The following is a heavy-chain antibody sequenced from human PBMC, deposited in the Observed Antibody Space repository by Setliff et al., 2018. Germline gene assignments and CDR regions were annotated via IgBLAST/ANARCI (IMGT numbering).Heavy chain of an antibody. CDR2: INTKTATP. J-gene: IGHJ3*01. Sequence: ASVKVSCKAPGYTFTSYGISWVRQAPGQGLDWMGWINTKTATPSHAQGFTGRFVFPLDTSASTAHLQIDSLTSEDTAVYYCARDLPTEYETIRDTFDVWGQGTKVTVSS. D-gene: IGHD2-21*01. CDR3: ARDLPTEYETIRDTFDV. V-gene: IGHV7-4-1*01. CDR1: GYTFTSYG.